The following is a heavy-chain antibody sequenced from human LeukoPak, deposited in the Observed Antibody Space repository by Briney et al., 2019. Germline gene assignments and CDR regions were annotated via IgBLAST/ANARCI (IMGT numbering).Heavy chain of an antibody. CDR2: ISSSSSYI. Sequence: GGSLRLSCAASGSTFSSYSMTWVRQAPGKGLEWVSSISSSSSYIYYADSVKGRFTISRDNAKNSLYLQMNSLRAEDTAVYYCAREDLGESGYSYGYYYWGQGTLVTVSS. CDR1: GSTFSSYS. D-gene: IGHD5-18*01. V-gene: IGHV3-21*01. CDR3: AREDLGESGYSYGYYY. J-gene: IGHJ4*02.